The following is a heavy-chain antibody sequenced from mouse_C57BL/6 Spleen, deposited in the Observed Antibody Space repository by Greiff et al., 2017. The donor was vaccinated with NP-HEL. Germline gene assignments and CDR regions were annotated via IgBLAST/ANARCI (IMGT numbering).Heavy chain of an antibody. CDR1: GYTFTSYW. Sequence: QVQLQQSGTELVKPGASVKLSCKASGYTFTSYWMHWVKQRPGQGLEWIGNINPSNGGTNYNEKFQSKATLTVDKSSSTAYMQLSSLTSEDSAVYYCARGDYYGSSYFDYWGQGTTLTVSS. CDR3: ARGDYYGSSYFDY. CDR2: INPSNGGT. V-gene: IGHV1-53*01. J-gene: IGHJ2*01. D-gene: IGHD1-1*01.